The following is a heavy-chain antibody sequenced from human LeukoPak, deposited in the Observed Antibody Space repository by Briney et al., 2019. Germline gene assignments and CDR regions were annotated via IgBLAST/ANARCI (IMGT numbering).Heavy chain of an antibody. CDR3: ARVNGDPPVTDY. CDR2: IYAGGRT. Sequence: PGGFLRLSCAASGFTVSSKYMSWVRQAPGKGLEWVSVIYAGGRTYYADSVKGRFTISRDNSNNTLYLQMNSLRAEDTAVYYCARVNGDPPVTDYWGQGTLVTVSS. CDR1: GFTVSSKY. J-gene: IGHJ4*02. V-gene: IGHV3-53*01. D-gene: IGHD7-27*01.